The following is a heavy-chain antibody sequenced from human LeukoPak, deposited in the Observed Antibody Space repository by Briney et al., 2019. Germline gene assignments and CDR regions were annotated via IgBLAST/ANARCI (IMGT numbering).Heavy chain of an antibody. CDR1: GGSISSYY. Sequence: SETLSLTCTVSGGSISSYYWSWIRQPAGKGLEWIGRIYTSGSTNYNPSLKSRVTMSVDTSKNQFSLKLSSVTAADTAVYYCARDHKVWFGELYEINWFDPWGQGTLVTVSS. V-gene: IGHV4-4*07. CDR3: ARDHKVWFGELYEINWFDP. J-gene: IGHJ5*02. D-gene: IGHD3-10*01. CDR2: IYTSGST.